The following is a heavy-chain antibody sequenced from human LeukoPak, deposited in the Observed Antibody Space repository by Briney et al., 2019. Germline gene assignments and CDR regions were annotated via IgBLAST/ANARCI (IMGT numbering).Heavy chain of an antibody. CDR3: ARDPSNTSGWKTWFDP. D-gene: IGHD6-19*01. V-gene: IGHV1-18*01. J-gene: IGHJ5*02. CDR2: INAYNGDT. Sequence: ASVKVSCKASGYTFTSHGISWVRQAPGQGLEWMGWINAYNGDTKYAQNLQGRVTLTTYTSTTTAYLELRSLTSDDTAVYYCARDPSNTSGWKTWFDPWGQGTLVTVSS. CDR1: GYTFTSHG.